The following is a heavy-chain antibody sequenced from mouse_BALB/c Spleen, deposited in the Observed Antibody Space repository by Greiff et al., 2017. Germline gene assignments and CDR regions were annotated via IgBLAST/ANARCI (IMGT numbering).Heavy chain of an antibody. D-gene: IGHD1-1*01. Sequence: VQLQESGAELVRPGVSVKISCKGSGYTFTDYAMHWVKQSHAKSLEWIGVISTYYGDASYNQKFKGKATMTVDNSSSTAYMELARLTSEDSAIFYCARGYYGSRDYYAMDYWGQGTSVTVSS. CDR1: GYTFTDYA. V-gene: IGHV1S137*01. CDR2: ISTYYGDA. J-gene: IGHJ4*01. CDR3: ARGYYGSRDYYAMDY.